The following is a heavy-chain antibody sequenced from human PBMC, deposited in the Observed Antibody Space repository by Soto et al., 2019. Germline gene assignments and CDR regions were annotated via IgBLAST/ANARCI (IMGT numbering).Heavy chain of an antibody. V-gene: IGHV5-51*01. CDR3: ARGVLSGGDYYYYYGMDV. CDR1: GYSFTSYW. CDR2: IYPGDSDT. J-gene: IGHJ6*02. D-gene: IGHD2-21*01. Sequence: PGESLKISCKGSGYSFTSYWIGWVRQMPGKGLEWMGIIYPGDSDTRYSPSFQGQVTISADKSISTAYLQWSSLKASDTAMYYCARGVLSGGDYYYYYGMDVWGQGTTVTVSS.